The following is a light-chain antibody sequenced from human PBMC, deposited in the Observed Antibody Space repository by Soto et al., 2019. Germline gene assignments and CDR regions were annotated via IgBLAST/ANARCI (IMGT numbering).Light chain of an antibody. CDR2: WAS. CDR1: RSVLYSSNNKNY. Sequence: DIVMTQSPDSLAVSLGERATINCKSSRSVLYSSNNKNYLAWYQQKPGQPPKLLISWASTRESGVPDRFSGSGSGTDFTLTISGLQAEDVAVYYCQQCYSVPYTFGQGTKLEIK. J-gene: IGKJ2*01. V-gene: IGKV4-1*01. CDR3: QQCYSVPYT.